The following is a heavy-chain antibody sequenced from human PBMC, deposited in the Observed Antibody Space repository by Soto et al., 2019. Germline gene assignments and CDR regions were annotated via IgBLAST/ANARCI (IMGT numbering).Heavy chain of an antibody. CDR2: IYSGGST. D-gene: IGHD3-22*01. V-gene: IGHV3-53*01. J-gene: IGHJ6*02. CDR3: ARAKGGQYYYDSSGYWEPYYYYGMDV. CDR1: GFTVSSNY. Sequence: GGSLRLSCAASGFTVSSNYMSWVRQAPGKGLEWVSVIYSGGSTYYADSVKGRFTISRDNSKNTLYLQMNSLRAEDTAVYYCARAKGGQYYYDSSGYWEPYYYYGMDVWGQGTTVTVSS.